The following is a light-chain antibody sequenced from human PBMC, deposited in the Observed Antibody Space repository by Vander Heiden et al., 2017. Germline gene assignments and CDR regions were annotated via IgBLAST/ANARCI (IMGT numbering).Light chain of an antibody. J-gene: IGKJ2*01. CDR3: QQDNSYPYT. CDR2: KAS. CDR1: QSISSW. Sequence: DIQFTQSPSTLSASVGDRVTITCPASQSISSWLAWYQQKPGKAPKLLIYKASSLESGVPSRFSGSGCGREFTLTISSLQPDDFATYYCQQDNSYPYTFGQGTKMXIK. V-gene: IGKV1-5*03.